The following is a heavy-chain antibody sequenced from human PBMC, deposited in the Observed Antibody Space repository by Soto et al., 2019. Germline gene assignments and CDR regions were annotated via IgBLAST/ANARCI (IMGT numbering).Heavy chain of an antibody. Sequence: EVQLVESGGGLVKPGGSLILSCAASGFTFTRYSMNWVRQAPGKGLEWVSSISSTTNYIYYGDSMKGRFTISRDNAKNSLYLEMNILRAEDTAVYYCARESEDLTSNFDYWGQGTLVTVSS. CDR1: GFTFTRYS. CDR3: ARESEDLTSNFDY. V-gene: IGHV3-21*06. J-gene: IGHJ4*02. CDR2: ISSTTNYI.